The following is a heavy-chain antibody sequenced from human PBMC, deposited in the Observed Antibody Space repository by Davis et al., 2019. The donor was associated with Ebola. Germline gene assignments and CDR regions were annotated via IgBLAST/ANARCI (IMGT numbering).Heavy chain of an antibody. D-gene: IGHD2-15*01. CDR3: ARGGGYCSGGSCSSDAFDI. CDR1: GGSFSGYY. CDR2: IYYSGST. Sequence: MPSETLSLTCAVYGGSFSGYYWSWIRQPPGKGLEWIGSIYYSGSTYYNPSLKSRVTISVDTSKNQFSLKLSSVTAADTAVYYCARGGGYCSGGSCSSDAFDIWGQGTMVTVSS. J-gene: IGHJ3*02. V-gene: IGHV4-34*01.